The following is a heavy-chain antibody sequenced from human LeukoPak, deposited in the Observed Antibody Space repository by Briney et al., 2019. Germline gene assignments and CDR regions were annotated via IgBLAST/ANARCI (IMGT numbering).Heavy chain of an antibody. V-gene: IGHV1-3*01. Sequence: ASVKVSCKASGYTFTSYAMHWVRQAPGQRLEWMGWINAGNGKTKYSQKFQGRVTITRDTSASTAYMELRSLRSDDTAVYYCARDGPDSGSYLYWGQGTLVTVSS. CDR3: ARDGPDSGSYLY. D-gene: IGHD3-10*01. CDR2: INAGNGKT. CDR1: GYTFTSYA. J-gene: IGHJ4*02.